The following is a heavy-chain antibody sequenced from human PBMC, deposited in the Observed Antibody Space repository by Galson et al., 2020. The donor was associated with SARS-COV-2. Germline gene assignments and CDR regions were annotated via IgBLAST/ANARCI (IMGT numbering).Heavy chain of an antibody. CDR2: IYHSGNT. CDR3: ARGNEFRPYSAFKN. J-gene: IGHJ4*02. V-gene: IGHV4-38-2*01. Sequence: SETLSLTCAVSGYSISSGYHWGWIRQPPGKGLEYIGSIYHSGNTYYNPSLESRVTISVDTSKNQFSLKLRSVTAADTAVYYCARGNEFRPYSAFKNWGQGILVTVSS. CDR1: GYSISSGYH. D-gene: IGHD1-26*01.